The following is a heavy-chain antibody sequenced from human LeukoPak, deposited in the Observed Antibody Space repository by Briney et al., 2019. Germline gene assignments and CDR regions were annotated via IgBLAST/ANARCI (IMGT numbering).Heavy chain of an antibody. Sequence: GGSLRLSCAASGFLFGSYSVIWVRQAPGKGLEWVSSISSTSSYIFYADSLKGRLTISRDNAKNTLYLQMNSMRAEDTAVYFCARFGGGSCSGSSCYDYYVDAWGKGTTVTVSS. J-gene: IGHJ6*03. CDR2: ISSTSSYI. CDR3: ARFGGGSCSGSSCYDYYVDA. CDR1: GFLFGSYS. D-gene: IGHD2-15*01. V-gene: IGHV3-21*01.